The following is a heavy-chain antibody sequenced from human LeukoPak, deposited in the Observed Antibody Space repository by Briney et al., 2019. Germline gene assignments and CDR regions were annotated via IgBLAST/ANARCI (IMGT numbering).Heavy chain of an antibody. CDR1: GGSFSGYY. CDR3: AGGRYDIAY. V-gene: IGHV4-34*01. CDR2: INHSGST. D-gene: IGHD3-9*01. J-gene: IGHJ4*02. Sequence: SETLSLTCAVYGGSFSGYYWSWIRQPPGKGLEWIGEINHSGSTNYNPSLKSRVTISVDTSKNQFSLKLSSVTAADTAVYYCAGGRYDIAYWGQGTLVTVSS.